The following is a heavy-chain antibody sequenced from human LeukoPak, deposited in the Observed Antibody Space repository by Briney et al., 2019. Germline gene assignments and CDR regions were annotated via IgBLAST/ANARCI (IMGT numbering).Heavy chain of an antibody. CDR1: GGSISSYY. CDR2: IYYSGST. Sequence: SETLSLTCTVSGGSISSYYWSWIRQPPGKGLEWIGYIYYSGSTNYNPSLKSRVTISVDTSKNQFSLKLSSVTAADTAVYYCARFSPGFMGLYYYDSSGPFDIWGQGTMVTVSS. V-gene: IGHV4-59*01. J-gene: IGHJ3*02. CDR3: ARFSPGFMGLYYYDSSGPFDI. D-gene: IGHD3-22*01.